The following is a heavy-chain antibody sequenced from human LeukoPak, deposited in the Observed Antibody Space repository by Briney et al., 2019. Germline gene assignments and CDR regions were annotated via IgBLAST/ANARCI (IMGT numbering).Heavy chain of an antibody. CDR3: ARYSSGFT. J-gene: IGHJ4*02. CDR2: IYYSGST. CDR1: GGSISSSSYY. Sequence: SETLSLTCTVSGGSISSSSYYWGWIRQPPGKGLEWIGSIYYSGSTYYNPSLKSRVTISVDTSKNQFSLKLSSVTAADTAVYYCARYSSGFTWGQGTLVTVSS. V-gene: IGHV4-39*01. D-gene: IGHD6-19*01.